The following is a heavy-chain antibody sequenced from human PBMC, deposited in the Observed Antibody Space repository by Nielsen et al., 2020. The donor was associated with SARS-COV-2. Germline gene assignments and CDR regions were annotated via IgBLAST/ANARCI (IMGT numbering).Heavy chain of an antibody. Sequence: GPLRLSCVVFGGTLNGFHWKWIRQTPGKGLEWIGEINGSGSGNYNPSLKGRVTISAGTSNIQFSLKLNSVTAADTAVYYCARGQDAYYYMDVWGEGTTVTVSS. D-gene: IGHD2-15*01. CDR3: ARGQDAYYYMDV. J-gene: IGHJ6*03. CDR1: GGTLNGFH. V-gene: IGHV4-34*01. CDR2: INGSGSG.